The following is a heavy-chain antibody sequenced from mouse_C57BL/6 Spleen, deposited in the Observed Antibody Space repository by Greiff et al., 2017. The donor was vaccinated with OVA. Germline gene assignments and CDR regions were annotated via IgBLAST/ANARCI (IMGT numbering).Heavy chain of an antibody. V-gene: IGHV1-47*01. J-gene: IGHJ3*01. Sequence: VQLQQSGAELVKPGASVKMSCKASGYTFTTYPIEWMKQNHGKSLEWIGNFHPYNDDTKYNEKFKGKATLTLEKSSSTVYLELSRLTSDDSAVYYCARTAYYSNYGFAYWGQGTLVTVSA. CDR2: FHPYNDDT. CDR1: GYTFTTYP. D-gene: IGHD2-5*01. CDR3: ARTAYYSNYGFAY.